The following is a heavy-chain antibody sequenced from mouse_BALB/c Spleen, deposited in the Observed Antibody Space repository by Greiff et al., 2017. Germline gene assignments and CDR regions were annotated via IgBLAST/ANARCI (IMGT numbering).Heavy chain of an antibody. D-gene: IGHD4-1*01. CDR2: INPSTGYT. V-gene: IGHV1-7*01. Sequence: QVQLKQSGAELAKPGASVKMSCKASGYTFTSYWMHWVKQRPGQGLEWIGYINPSTGYTEYNQKFKDKATLTADKSSSTAYMQLSSLTSEDSAVYYCARRGNWDDYWGQGTTLTVSS. CDR1: GYTFTSYW. J-gene: IGHJ2*01. CDR3: ARRGNWDDY.